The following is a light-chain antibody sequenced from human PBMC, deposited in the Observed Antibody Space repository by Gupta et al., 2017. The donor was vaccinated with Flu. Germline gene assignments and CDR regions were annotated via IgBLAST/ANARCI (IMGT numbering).Light chain of an antibody. CDR3: TSYKSNSALWV. V-gene: IGLV2-14*01. CDR2: EVS. Sequence: QSALTQPASVSGSPGQSITISCTGTNSDVGSYNNVSWYQQHPGKAPKLMIYEVSNRPSGVSNRFSGSKSGTTASLPIPGLQAEEEADYYCTSYKSNSALWVFGTGTKVTFL. CDR1: NSDVGSYNN. J-gene: IGLJ1*01.